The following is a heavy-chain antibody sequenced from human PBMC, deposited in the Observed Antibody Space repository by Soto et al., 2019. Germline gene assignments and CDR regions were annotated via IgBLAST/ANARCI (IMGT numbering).Heavy chain of an antibody. V-gene: IGHV3-48*03. J-gene: IGHJ4*02. CDR2: ISSSGGTI. D-gene: IGHD1-26*01. CDR1: GFTFSSYE. CDR3: ARDSREGGVFDY. Sequence: EVQLVESGGGLVQPGGSLRLSCAASGFTFSSYEMNWVRQAPGKGLEWVSYISSSGGTIYYADSVKGRFTLSRDNAKNSLYLLMNSLRAEDTAIYYCARDSREGGVFDYCGQGTLVTVSS.